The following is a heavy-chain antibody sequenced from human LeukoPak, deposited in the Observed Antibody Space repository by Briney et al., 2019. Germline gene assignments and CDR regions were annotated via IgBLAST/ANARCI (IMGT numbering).Heavy chain of an antibody. CDR1: GGSISSNYW. D-gene: IGHD2-2*01. J-gene: IGHJ5*02. V-gene: IGHV4-4*02. CDR2: VSRSGST. Sequence: SGTLSLTCAVSGGSISSNYWWNWVRQPPGKGLEWIGEVSRSGSTNYNPSLKRRVTISVDKSKNQFPLNLTSVTAADTAVYYCARGMITMTGPMPWFDPWGQGTLVTVSS. CDR3: ARGMITMTGPMPWFDP.